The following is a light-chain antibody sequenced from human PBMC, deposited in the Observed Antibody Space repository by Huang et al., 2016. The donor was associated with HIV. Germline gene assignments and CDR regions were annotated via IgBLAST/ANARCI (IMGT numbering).Light chain of an antibody. CDR2: GAS. J-gene: IGKJ1*01. Sequence: DIVLTQSPGTLSLSPGERATLSCRASQSVSSSYLAWYQQKPGQAPRLLIYGASSRAPGIPDRFSGSGSGTDFTLTISILEPEDFAVYYCQQYGSSVGTFGQGTKVEIK. CDR1: QSVSSSY. V-gene: IGKV3-20*01. CDR3: QQYGSSVGT.